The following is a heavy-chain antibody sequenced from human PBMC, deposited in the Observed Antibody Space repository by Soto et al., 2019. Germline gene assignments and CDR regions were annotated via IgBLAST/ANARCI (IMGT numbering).Heavy chain of an antibody. V-gene: IGHV3-23*01. CDR3: VNGLWVRHNAGFPWED. CDR1: GFTFSNYA. CDR2: INGGGDRT. D-gene: IGHD3-9*01. Sequence: EVHLLESGGALAQPGGSLRLSCITSGFTFSNYAMSWVRQSPGKELEWVSTINGGGDRTYYTDSVKGRFIVSRDNSKNMLSLQMNSVSAEDTALYYCVNGLWVRHNAGFPWEDWGLGTLVTVTS. J-gene: IGHJ4*02.